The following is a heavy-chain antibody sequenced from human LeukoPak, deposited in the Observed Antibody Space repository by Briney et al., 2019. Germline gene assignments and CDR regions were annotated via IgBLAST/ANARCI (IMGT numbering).Heavy chain of an antibody. Sequence: QPGGSLRLSCATSGFIFSNYWMHWVRQAPGKGLVWVSRINEDGSSTTYADSVKGRFTISRDNARNTLYLQMNGLTAEDTAIYYCARDGISCTGGHCYFASWGQGTLVTVSS. CDR3: ARDGISCTGGHCYFAS. CDR1: GFIFSNYW. D-gene: IGHD2-8*02. J-gene: IGHJ4*02. CDR2: INEDGSST. V-gene: IGHV3-74*01.